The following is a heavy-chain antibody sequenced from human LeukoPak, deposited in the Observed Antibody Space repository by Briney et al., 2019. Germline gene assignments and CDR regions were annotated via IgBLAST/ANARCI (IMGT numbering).Heavy chain of an antibody. Sequence: GSLRLSCAASGFIFSGAWMSWVRQAPGKGLEWVANIKEDGSEKHYVDSVNGRFTISRDNAKNTLYLQMNSLRAEDTAVYYCARDPEATTSGDYWGQGTLVTVSS. CDR1: GFIFSGAW. CDR3: ARDPEATTSGDY. V-gene: IGHV3-7*03. J-gene: IGHJ4*02. D-gene: IGHD1-26*01. CDR2: IKEDGSEK.